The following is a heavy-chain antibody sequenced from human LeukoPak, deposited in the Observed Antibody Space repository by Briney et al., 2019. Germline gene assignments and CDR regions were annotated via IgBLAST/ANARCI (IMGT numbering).Heavy chain of an antibody. J-gene: IGHJ4*02. CDR3: ARGLEMATIADYFDY. V-gene: IGHV1-69*04. CDR2: IIPILDIA. CDR1: GGTFSNYA. D-gene: IGHD5-24*01. Sequence: SVKVSCKASGGTFSNYAISWVRQAPGQGLEWMGRIIPILDIANYAQKFQGRVTITADKSTSTAYMELSSLRSEDTAVYYCARGLEMATIADYFDYWGQGTLVTVSS.